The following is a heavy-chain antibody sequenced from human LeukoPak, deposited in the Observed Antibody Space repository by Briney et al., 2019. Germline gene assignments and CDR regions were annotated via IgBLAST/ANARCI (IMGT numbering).Heavy chain of an antibody. Sequence: GGSLRLSCAASGFSFSRAWMSWVRQAPGKGLEWVGRIRSKSDGGTTDYAAPVKGRFTISRDDSKNTLFLQVNSLKIEDTAVYYCTTVTLRPVGLWGQGTLVTVSS. CDR2: IRSKSDGGTT. CDR3: TTVTLRPVGL. J-gene: IGHJ4*02. CDR1: GFSFSRAW. V-gene: IGHV3-15*05. D-gene: IGHD3-10*01.